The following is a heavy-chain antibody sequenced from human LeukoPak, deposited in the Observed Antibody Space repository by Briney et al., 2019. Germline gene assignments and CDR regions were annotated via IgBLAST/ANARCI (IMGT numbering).Heavy chain of an antibody. CDR3: ARDDSVVAVAGTGVDY. CDR2: INHSGST. D-gene: IGHD6-19*01. J-gene: IGHJ4*02. Sequence: SETLSLTCAVYGWSFSGYYWSWIRQPPGKGLEWVGEINHSGSTNYNPSLKRRVTISVNTSKNQPSLKLRSVTAADTAVYYCARDDSVVAVAGTGVDYWGQGTLVTVSS. V-gene: IGHV4-34*01. CDR1: GWSFSGYY.